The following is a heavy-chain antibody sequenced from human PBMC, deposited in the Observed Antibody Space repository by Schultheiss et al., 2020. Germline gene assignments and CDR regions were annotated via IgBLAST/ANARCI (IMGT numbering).Heavy chain of an antibody. J-gene: IGHJ4*02. D-gene: IGHD6-19*01. CDR1: GFTFSSYG. CDR2: IRQDGGAK. CDR3: ATSWDSSGND. Sequence: GSLRLSCAASGFTFSSYGMHWVRQAPGKGLEWVANIRQDGGAKYYIDAVKGRFTISRDNSKNSLYLQMSYLRAEDTAVYYCATSWDSSGNDWGKGTLVTVSS. V-gene: IGHV3-7*03.